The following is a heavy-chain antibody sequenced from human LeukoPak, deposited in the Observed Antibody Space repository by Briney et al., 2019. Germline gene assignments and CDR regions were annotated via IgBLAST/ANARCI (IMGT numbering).Heavy chain of an antibody. V-gene: IGHV4-38-2*02. Sequence: SETLSLTCTVSGYSISSGYYWGWIRQPPGKGLEWIGSIYHSGSTYYNPSLKSRVTISVDTSKNQFSLKLSSVTAADTAVYYCARDDYDILTGYLSGSVDYWGQGTLVTVSS. CDR2: IYHSGST. D-gene: IGHD3-9*01. CDR3: ARDDYDILTGYLSGSVDY. J-gene: IGHJ4*02. CDR1: GYSISSGYY.